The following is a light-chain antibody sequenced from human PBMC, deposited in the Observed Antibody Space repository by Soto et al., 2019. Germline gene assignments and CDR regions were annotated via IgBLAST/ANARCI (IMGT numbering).Light chain of an antibody. CDR1: SSDVGGYNY. V-gene: IGLV2-14*01. CDR3: SSYTSSSTLL. CDR2: EVS. Sequence: QSALTQPASVSGSPGQSITISCTGTSSDVGGYNYVSWYQQHPGKAPKLMIYEVSNRPSGVSNRFSGSKSGNTASLTSSGLQAEDEADYYCSSYTSSSTLLFGGGTKLTVL. J-gene: IGLJ2*01.